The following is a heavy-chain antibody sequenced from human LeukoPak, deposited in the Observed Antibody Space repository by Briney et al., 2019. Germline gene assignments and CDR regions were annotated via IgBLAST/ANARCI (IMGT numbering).Heavy chain of an antibody. CDR3: AKDSSGYFDY. D-gene: IGHD3-22*01. Sequence: GGSLRLSCAASGFTFISFAMSWVRQAPGKGLEWVSTISRTGVATYYANSVKGRFTISRDNSKNTVYLQMNSLRAEDTAVYYCAKDSSGYFDYWGQGTLVTVSS. CDR1: GFTFISFA. V-gene: IGHV3-23*01. J-gene: IGHJ4*02. CDR2: ISRTGVAT.